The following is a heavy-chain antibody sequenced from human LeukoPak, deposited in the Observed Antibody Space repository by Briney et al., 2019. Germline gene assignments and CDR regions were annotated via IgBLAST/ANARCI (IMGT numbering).Heavy chain of an antibody. CDR2: IRYDGSNK. Sequence: PGGSLRLSCAASGFTFSSYGMHWVRQAPGKGLEWAAFIRYDGSNKYYADSVKGRFTISRDNSKNTLYLQMNSLRAEDTAVYYCAAMVRGVIRNRFDPWGQGTLVTVSS. CDR1: GFTFSSYG. D-gene: IGHD3-10*01. CDR3: AAMVRGVIRNRFDP. J-gene: IGHJ5*02. V-gene: IGHV3-30*02.